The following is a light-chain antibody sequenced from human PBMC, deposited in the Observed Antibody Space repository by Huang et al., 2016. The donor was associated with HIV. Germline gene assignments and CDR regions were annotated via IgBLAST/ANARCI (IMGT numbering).Light chain of an antibody. J-gene: IGKJ2*01. CDR1: QNIDIY. Sequence: EIQMTQSPSSLSASVGDTATITCRASQNIDIYLNWYQQRPGKAPKLLIYTAFSLQTGVPSRFSGSGSGTDFTLTIDSLQPEDFATYYCLQSYSMFRTFGQGTKLDFK. CDR2: TAF. CDR3: LQSYSMFRT. V-gene: IGKV1-39*01.